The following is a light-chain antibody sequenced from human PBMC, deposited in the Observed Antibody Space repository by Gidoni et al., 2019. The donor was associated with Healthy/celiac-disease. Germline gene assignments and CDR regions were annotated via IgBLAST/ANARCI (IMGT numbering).Light chain of an antibody. J-gene: IGKJ2*01. CDR2: GAS. CDR3: QQYGSSPMYT. CDR1: QSVSSSY. Sequence: EIVLTQSTGTLSLSPGERATLSCRASQSVSSSYLAWYQQKPGQAPRLLIYGASSRATGIPDRFSGSGSGTDFTLTISRLEPEDFAVYYCQQYGSSPMYTFGHGTKLEIK. V-gene: IGKV3-20*01.